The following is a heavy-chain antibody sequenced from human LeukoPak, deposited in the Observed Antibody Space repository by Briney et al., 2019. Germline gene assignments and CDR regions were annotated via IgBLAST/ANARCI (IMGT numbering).Heavy chain of an antibody. CDR3: AKVRVDLEGIPYYFDY. Sequence: GGSLRLSCAASGFTFSSYAMSWVRQAPGKGLEWVSAISGSGGSTYYADSVKGRFTISRDNSKNTLYLQMNSLRAEDTAVYYCAKVRVDLEGIPYYFDYWGQGTLVTVSS. D-gene: IGHD3-3*01. J-gene: IGHJ4*02. CDR2: ISGSGGST. CDR1: GFTFSSYA. V-gene: IGHV3-23*01.